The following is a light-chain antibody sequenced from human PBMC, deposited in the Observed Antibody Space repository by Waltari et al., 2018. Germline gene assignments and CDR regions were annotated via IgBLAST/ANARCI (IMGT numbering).Light chain of an antibody. CDR2: AAS. Sequence: IQLTQSPSPLSAPFGDRVTITCRASQSISSYLSWYQQKSGKAPKLLIYAASSLQSGVPSRFSGSGSGTDFTLTISSLQPEDFATYYCQQTYSTPYTFGQGTKLEIK. CDR1: QSISSY. CDR3: QQTYSTPYT. J-gene: IGKJ2*01. V-gene: IGKV1-39*01.